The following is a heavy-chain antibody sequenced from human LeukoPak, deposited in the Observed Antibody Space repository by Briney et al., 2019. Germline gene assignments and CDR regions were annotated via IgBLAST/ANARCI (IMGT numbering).Heavy chain of an antibody. V-gene: IGHV1-69-2*01. CDR3: ATKRLGVAEGHFDY. J-gene: IGHJ4*02. CDR1: GYTFTDYY. CDR2: IDPEDGKT. Sequence: GASVKVSCKASGYTFTDYYILWIQQAPGKGLEWMGRIDPEDGKTKYAGKFQGRVTISADTSTGTVFMQLGSLQSDDTAVYYCATKRLGVAEGHFDYWGQGTLVIVSS. D-gene: IGHD6-25*01.